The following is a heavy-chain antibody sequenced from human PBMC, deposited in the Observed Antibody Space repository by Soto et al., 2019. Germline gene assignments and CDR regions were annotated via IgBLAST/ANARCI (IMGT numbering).Heavy chain of an antibody. J-gene: IGHJ6*02. CDR1: GFTFSSYG. CDR3: AREQSYYYGSGSYHNDYYYYGMDV. D-gene: IGHD3-10*01. CDR2: IWYDGSNK. V-gene: IGHV3-33*08. Sequence: SLRLSCAASGFTFSSYGMHWVRQAPGKGLEWVAVIWYDGSNKYYADSVKGRFTISRDNSKNTLYLQMNSLRAEDTAVYYCAREQSYYYGSGSYHNDYYYYGMDVWGQGTTVTVSS.